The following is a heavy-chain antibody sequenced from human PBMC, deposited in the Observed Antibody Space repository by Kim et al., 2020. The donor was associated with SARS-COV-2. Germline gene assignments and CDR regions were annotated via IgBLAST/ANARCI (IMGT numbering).Heavy chain of an antibody. D-gene: IGHD3-10*01. CDR1: GASIRGYY. V-gene: IGHV4-59*08. J-gene: IGHJ4*02. CDR2: IYYSGST. Sequence: SETLSLTCTVFGASIRGYYWTWIRQSPGKGLEWVGYIYYSGSTNSNPSLKSRVTISLDTSKSQFSLRLSSVTAADTGVYYCARLHERTPDVWFGDLWSDYWGRGALVTVSS. CDR3: ARLHERTPDVWFGDLWSDY.